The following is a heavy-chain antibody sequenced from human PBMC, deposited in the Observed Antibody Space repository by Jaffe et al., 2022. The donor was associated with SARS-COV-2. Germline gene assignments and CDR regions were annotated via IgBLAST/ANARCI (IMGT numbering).Heavy chain of an antibody. CDR3: ARDTGRYYYDSSGYFNWYFDL. CDR1: GGSISSYY. V-gene: IGHV4-59*01. J-gene: IGHJ2*01. CDR2: IYYSGST. Sequence: QVQLQESGPGLVKPSETLSLTCTVSGGSISSYYWSWIRQPPGKGLEWIGYIYYSGSTNYNPSLKSRVTISVDTSKNQFSLKLSSVTAADTAVYYCARDTGRYYYDSSGYFNWYFDLWGRGTLVTVSS. D-gene: IGHD3-22*01.